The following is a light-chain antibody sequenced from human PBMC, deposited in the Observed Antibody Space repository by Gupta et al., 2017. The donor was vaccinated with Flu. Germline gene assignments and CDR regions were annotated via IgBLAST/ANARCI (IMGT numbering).Light chain of an antibody. CDR3: SSYTSTNTRVVV. CDR2: AVS. J-gene: IGLJ2*01. Sequence: TISCTGTSTYVGVDNDVSWYHQHPGKAPNLIIYAVSNRPSGVSHRFSGSKSGTTASLTISGLQPEDEADYYCSSYTSTNTRVVVIGGGTKVTVL. CDR1: STYVGVDND. V-gene: IGLV2-14*03.